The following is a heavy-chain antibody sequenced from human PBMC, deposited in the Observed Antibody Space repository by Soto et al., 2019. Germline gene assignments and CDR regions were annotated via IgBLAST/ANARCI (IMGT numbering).Heavy chain of an antibody. CDR3: ARAYYDSSGYYYYYGMDV. V-gene: IGHV3-33*08. CDR2: IWYDGSNK. CDR1: GFTFSSYG. Sequence: VQLLESGGGLVQPGGSLRLSCAASGFTFSSYGMHWVRQAPGKGLEWVAVIWYDGSNKYYADSVKGRFTISRDNSKNTLYLQMNSLRAEDTAVYYCARAYYDSSGYYYYYGMDVWGQGTTVTVSS. D-gene: IGHD3-22*01. J-gene: IGHJ6*02.